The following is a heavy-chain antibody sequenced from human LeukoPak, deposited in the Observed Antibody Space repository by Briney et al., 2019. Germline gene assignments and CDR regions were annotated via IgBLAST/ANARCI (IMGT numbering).Heavy chain of an antibody. CDR1: AFTFNTYG. Sequence: GGSLRLSCAASAFTFNTYGMHWVRQAPGKGREWGAIIWYDGSLKYYSDSVKGRFAISRDNSKNTLYLQMNSMRAEDTAVYYCARISCTGGSCYPYSYYDMDVWGQGTTVTVSS. CDR2: IWYDGSLK. V-gene: IGHV3-33*01. J-gene: IGHJ6*02. CDR3: ARISCTGGSCYPYSYYDMDV. D-gene: IGHD2-15*01.